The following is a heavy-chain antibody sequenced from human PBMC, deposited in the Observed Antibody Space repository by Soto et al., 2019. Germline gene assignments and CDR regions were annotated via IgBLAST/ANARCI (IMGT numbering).Heavy chain of an antibody. D-gene: IGHD2-15*01. CDR3: ARSEEDSDYYYYGMDV. CDR1: GDTVSSNSVA. V-gene: IGHV6-1*01. Sequence: SETLSLTCVGSGDTVSSNSVAWNWVRQSPSRGLEWLGRTYYRSRWYSDYAVSVRSRIDINADTSKNQVSLQLNSVTPEDTAVYYCARSEEDSDYYYYGMDVWGQGTTVTVSS. CDR2: TYYRSRWYS. J-gene: IGHJ6*02.